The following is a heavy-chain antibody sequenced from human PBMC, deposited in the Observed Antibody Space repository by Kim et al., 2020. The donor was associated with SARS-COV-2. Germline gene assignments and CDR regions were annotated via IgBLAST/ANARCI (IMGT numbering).Heavy chain of an antibody. CDR3: ARGWNLYDSGASWGLDY. D-gene: IGHD3-22*01. CDR2: ISHSSNYK. J-gene: IGHJ4*01. CDR1: GFGFSSYS. Sequence: GGSLRLFCAASGFGFSSYSMNWVRQAPGKGLEWVSSISHSSNYKYYADSVRGRFTISRDNAKNSLFLQMNSLRAEDTAIYYCARGWNLYDSGASWGLDY. V-gene: IGHV3-21*01.